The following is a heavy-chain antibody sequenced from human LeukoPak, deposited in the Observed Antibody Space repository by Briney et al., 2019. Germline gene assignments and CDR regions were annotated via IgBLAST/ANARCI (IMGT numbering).Heavy chain of an antibody. V-gene: IGHV3-48*03. CDR2: IIGDGTTT. J-gene: IGHJ5*02. Sequence: GGSLRLSCAASGFTFSTYEMNWVRQAPGKGLEWLSYIIGDGTTTQYADSVRDRFTISRDNDKNSLYLQMNSRRADDTAVYYCVRDRGGTYSGDNLFDPWGQGTLVTVSS. CDR1: GFTFSTYE. CDR3: VRDRGGTYSGDNLFDP. D-gene: IGHD1/OR15-1a*01.